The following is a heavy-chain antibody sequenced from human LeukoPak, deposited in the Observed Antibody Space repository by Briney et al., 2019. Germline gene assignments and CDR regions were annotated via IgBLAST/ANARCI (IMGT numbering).Heavy chain of an antibody. J-gene: IGHJ3*02. CDR2: ISGGSSTI. CDR1: GFTFSIYT. CDR3: ARGGSYPNDPFDI. Sequence: PGGSLRLSCAASGFTFSIYTMNWVRQAPGQGLEWVSSISGGSSTIYYADSVKGRFTISRDNSKNTLFLQMNSLRAEDTAVYYCARGGSYPNDPFDIWGQGTMVTVTS. V-gene: IGHV3-48*01. D-gene: IGHD1-26*01.